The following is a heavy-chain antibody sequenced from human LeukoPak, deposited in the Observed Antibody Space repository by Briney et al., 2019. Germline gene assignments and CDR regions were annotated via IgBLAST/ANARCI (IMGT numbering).Heavy chain of an antibody. CDR3: ARTLYYYDSSGYYEDY. CDR1: GFTFSSYE. J-gene: IGHJ4*02. V-gene: IGHV3-48*03. D-gene: IGHD3-22*01. Sequence: GGSLRLSCAASGFTFSSYEMNWVRQAPGKGLEWVSYISSSGSTIYYADSVKGRFTISRDNAKNSLYLQMNSLRAEDTAVYYRARTLYYYDSSGYYEDYWGQGTLVTVSS. CDR2: ISSSGSTI.